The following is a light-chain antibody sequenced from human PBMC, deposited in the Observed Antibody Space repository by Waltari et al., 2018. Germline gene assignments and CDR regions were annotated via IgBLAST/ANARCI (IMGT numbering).Light chain of an antibody. J-gene: IGLJ7*01. CDR1: SDIGVGSYR. CDR3: MTWHNNAGF. V-gene: IGLV5-45*01. Sequence: QPVLTQPTSLSASPGASARLTCTLRSDIGVGSYRIFWYQQKPGSPPRYLLSYHTGSDNHQGAAVPSRFSGSKEASANAGILLIAGLRSEDEADYYCMTWHNNAGFFGGGTRLTVL. CDR2: YHTGSDN.